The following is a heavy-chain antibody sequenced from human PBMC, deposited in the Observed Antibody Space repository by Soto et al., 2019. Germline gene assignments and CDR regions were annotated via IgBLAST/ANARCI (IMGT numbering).Heavy chain of an antibody. Sequence: AETLSLTCSVSGCSISGSYWRWIRQSPGKGLEWLGCVYYTGIANYGPSLRSRVSISVDTSNNEYPLRLSSVTAADTAVYFCARTVPVRGAHIDYWGQGT. D-gene: IGHD2-15*01. CDR1: GCSISGSY. CDR2: VYYTGIA. J-gene: IGHJ4*02. CDR3: ARTVPVRGAHIDY. V-gene: IGHV4-59*01.